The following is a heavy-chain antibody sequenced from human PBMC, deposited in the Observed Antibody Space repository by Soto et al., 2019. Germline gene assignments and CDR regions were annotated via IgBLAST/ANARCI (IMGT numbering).Heavy chain of an antibody. CDR2: ISGSGDST. Sequence: EQLLESGGGLAQPGGSPRLSCAASGFTFRGYAMSWVRQAPGKGPEWVSGISGSGDSTYHAKSVKGRFIISRDNSKNTLYLEINSLRAEDTAVYYCAKAYGASHSPFDCWGQGTPVAVSS. V-gene: IGHV3-23*01. J-gene: IGHJ4*02. D-gene: IGHD2-21*01. CDR1: GFTFRGYA. CDR3: AKAYGASHSPFDC.